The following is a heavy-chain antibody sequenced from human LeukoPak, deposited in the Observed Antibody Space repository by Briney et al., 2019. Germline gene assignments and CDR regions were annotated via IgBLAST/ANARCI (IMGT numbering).Heavy chain of an antibody. CDR2: IYYSGST. CDR3: ARGQVATSFDN. CDR1: GGSISSGSYY. J-gene: IGHJ4*02. V-gene: IGHV4-61*02. D-gene: IGHD5-12*01. Sequence: SQTLSLTCTVSGGSISSGSYYWSWIRQPAGKGLEWIGSIYYSGSTNYNPSLKTRVTISVDTSKNQFSLKVSSVTAADTAVYYCARGQVATSFDNWGQGTLVTVSS.